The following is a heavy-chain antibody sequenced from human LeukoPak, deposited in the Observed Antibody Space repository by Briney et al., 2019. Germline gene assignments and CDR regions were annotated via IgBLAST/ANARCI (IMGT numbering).Heavy chain of an antibody. CDR1: GGSFSGYY. CDR2: INHSGST. J-gene: IGHJ4*02. CDR3: ARVSVDTAKDY. Sequence: SETLSLTCAVYGGSFSGYYWSWIRQPPGKGLEWIGEINHSGSTNYNPSLKSRVTISVDTSKNQFSLKLSSVTGADTAVYYCARVSVDTAKDYWGQGTLVTVSS. V-gene: IGHV4-34*01. D-gene: IGHD5-18*01.